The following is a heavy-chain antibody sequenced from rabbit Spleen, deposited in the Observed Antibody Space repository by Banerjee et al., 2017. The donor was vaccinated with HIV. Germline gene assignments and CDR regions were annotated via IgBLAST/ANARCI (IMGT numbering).Heavy chain of an antibody. V-gene: IGHV1S40*01. CDR2: IYTGSGST. CDR3: GRAAGDSAYGASL. CDR1: GFSFSSGFY. D-gene: IGHD6-1*01. J-gene: IGHJ4*01. Sequence: QQLEESGGGPVKPGASLTLTCTASGFSFSSGFYMCWVRQAPGKGLEWIGCIYTGSGSTYYANWAKGRFTISKTSSTTVTLQMTSLTAADTATYFCGRAAGDSAYGASLWGPGTLVTVS.